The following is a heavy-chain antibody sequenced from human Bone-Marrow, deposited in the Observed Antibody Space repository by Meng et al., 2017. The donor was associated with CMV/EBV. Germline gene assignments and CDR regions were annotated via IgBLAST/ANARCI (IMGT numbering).Heavy chain of an antibody. CDR2: IRYDGSNK. CDR3: ARDFLYGRITMVRGVNSY. D-gene: IGHD3-10*01. Sequence: GGSLRLSCAASGFTFSSYGMHWVRQAPGKGLEWVAFIRYDGSNKYYADSVKGRFTISRDNAKNSLYLQMNSLRAEDTAVYYCARDFLYGRITMVRGVNSYWGQGTLVTVSS. J-gene: IGHJ4*02. V-gene: IGHV3-30*02. CDR1: GFTFSSYG.